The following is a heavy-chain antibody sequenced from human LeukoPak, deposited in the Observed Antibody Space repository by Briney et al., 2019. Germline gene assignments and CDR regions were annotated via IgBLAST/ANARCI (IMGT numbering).Heavy chain of an antibody. CDR1: GGTFSSYA. CDR3: ATIYGGNPYGMDV. J-gene: IGHJ6*02. Sequence: ASVKVSCKASGGTFSSYAISWVRQAPGQGLEWMGIINPSGGSTSYAQKFQGRVTMTRDTSTSTVYMELSSLRSEDTAVYYCATIYGGNPYGMDVWGQGTTVTVSS. V-gene: IGHV1-46*01. D-gene: IGHD4-23*01. CDR2: INPSGGST.